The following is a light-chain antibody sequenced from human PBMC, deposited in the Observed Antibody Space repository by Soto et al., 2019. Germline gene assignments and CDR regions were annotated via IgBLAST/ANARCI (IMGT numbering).Light chain of an antibody. CDR1: QSVSSY. Sequence: EIVLTQSPGTLSLSPGERATLSCRASQSVSSYLAWYQQKPGQAPRLLIYGASSRATGIPDRFSGSGSGTDFNLTITRLEPEDFAVYYCQHYGSTRTFGQGTKVEIK. CDR3: QHYGSTRT. CDR2: GAS. V-gene: IGKV3-20*01. J-gene: IGKJ1*01.